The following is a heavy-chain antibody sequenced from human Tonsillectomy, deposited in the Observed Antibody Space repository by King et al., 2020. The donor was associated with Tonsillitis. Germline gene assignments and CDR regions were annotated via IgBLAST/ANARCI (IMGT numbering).Heavy chain of an antibody. CDR3: SSYHCSGTTCYWGY. V-gene: IGHV4-31*03. CDR2: IYSIGGT. CDR1: GGSILSCGYY. Sequence: QLQESGPGLVKPSQTLSLTCIFSGGSILSCGYYWSWIRQHPGKCLVGIGDIYSIGGTIYNPSLKRRVTISVDTSKNQFPLSLISVTAADTAVYFCSSYHCSGTTCYWGYWGQGTLVTVSS. J-gene: IGHJ4*02. D-gene: IGHD2-2*01.